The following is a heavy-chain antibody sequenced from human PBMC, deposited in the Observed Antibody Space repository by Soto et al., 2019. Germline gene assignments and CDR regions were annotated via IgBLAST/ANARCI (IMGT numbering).Heavy chain of an antibody. V-gene: IGHV4-39*01. J-gene: IGHJ3*02. CDR1: CGSISSSSYY. CDR2: IYYSGST. Sequence: KPSETLSLTCTVSCGSISSSSYYWGWIRQPPGKGLEWIGSIYYSGSTYYNPSLKSRVTISVDTSKNQFSLKLSSVTAADTAVYYCARRSVEMATIYAFDIWGQGTMVTVS. D-gene: IGHD5-12*01. CDR3: ARRSVEMATIYAFDI.